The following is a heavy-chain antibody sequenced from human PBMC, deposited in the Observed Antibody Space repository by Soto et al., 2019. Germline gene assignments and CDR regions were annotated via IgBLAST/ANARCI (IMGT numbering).Heavy chain of an antibody. CDR3: ARITVGVLRFLEWLLFDY. Sequence: GGSLRLSCAASGFTFSSYWMSWVRQAPGKGLEWVANIKQDGSEKYYVDSVKGRFTISRDKAKNSLYLQMNSLRAEDTAVYYCARITVGVLRFLEWLLFDYWGQGTLVTVSS. J-gene: IGHJ4*02. D-gene: IGHD3-3*01. V-gene: IGHV3-7*01. CDR2: IKQDGSEK. CDR1: GFTFSSYW.